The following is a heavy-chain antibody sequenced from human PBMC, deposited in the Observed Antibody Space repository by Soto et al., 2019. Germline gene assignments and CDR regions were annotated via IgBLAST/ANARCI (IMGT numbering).Heavy chain of an antibody. J-gene: IGHJ4*02. D-gene: IGHD2-21*02. CDR2: ISSDGSYK. CDR1: GFTFSSYG. CDR3: AKDSGHYPYCDGRCYSLVDF. V-gene: IGHV3-30*18. Sequence: QVQLVESGGGVVQPERSLRLSCGASGFTFSSYGMHWVRQAPGKGLEWVALISSDGSYKYNADSVRGRFTISRDNSKNTLFLQMNSLRPDDTAVYYCAKDSGHYPYCDGRCYSLVDFWGQGTLVTVSS.